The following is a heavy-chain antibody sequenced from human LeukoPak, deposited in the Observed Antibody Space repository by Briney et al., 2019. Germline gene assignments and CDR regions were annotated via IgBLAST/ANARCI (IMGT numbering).Heavy chain of an antibody. CDR1: GFTFSSYA. V-gene: IGHV3-9*01. D-gene: IGHD2-21*02. Sequence: ALRLSCAASGFTFSSYAMSWVRQAPGKGLEWVSGISWNSGSKGYADSVKGRFTISRDNAKNTLYLQMNSLRAEDTALYYCAQGAIVVVTASPLAGAFDIWGQGTMVTVSS. J-gene: IGHJ3*02. CDR3: AQGAIVVVTASPLAGAFDI. CDR2: ISWNSGSK.